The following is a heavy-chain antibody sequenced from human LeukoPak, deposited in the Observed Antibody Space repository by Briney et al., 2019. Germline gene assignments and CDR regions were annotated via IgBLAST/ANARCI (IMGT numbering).Heavy chain of an antibody. V-gene: IGHV5-51*01. D-gene: IGHD3-10*01. CDR1: GYSFTSYW. CDR3: ARSITMVRGVPYNWFDP. Sequence: GESLKISCKGSGYSFTSYWIGWVRQMPGKGLEWMGIIYPGDSDTRYSPSFQGQVTISADKSISTAYLQWSSLKASDTAMYYCARSITMVRGVPYNWFDPWGQGTPVTVSS. CDR2: IYPGDSDT. J-gene: IGHJ5*02.